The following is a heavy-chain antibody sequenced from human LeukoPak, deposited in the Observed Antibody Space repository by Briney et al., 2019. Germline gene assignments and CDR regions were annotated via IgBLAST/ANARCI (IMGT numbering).Heavy chain of an antibody. Sequence: GASVKVSCKASGYTFTSYGISWVRQAPGQGLEWMGWISAYNGNTNYAQKPQGRVTMTTDTSTSTAYMELRSLRSDDTAVYYCARDFVEYCSSTSCYRDDAFDIWGQGTMVTVSS. CDR2: ISAYNGNT. CDR1: GYTFTSYG. D-gene: IGHD2-2*01. V-gene: IGHV1-18*01. CDR3: ARDFVEYCSSTSCYRDDAFDI. J-gene: IGHJ3*02.